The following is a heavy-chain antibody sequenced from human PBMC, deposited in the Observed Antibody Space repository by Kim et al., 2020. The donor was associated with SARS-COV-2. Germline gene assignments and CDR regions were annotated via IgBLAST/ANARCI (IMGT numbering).Heavy chain of an antibody. D-gene: IGHD6-13*01. Sequence: SETLSLTCTVSGGSISSYYWSWIRQPPGKGLEWIGYIYYSGSTNYNPSLKSRVTISVDTSKNQFSLKLSSVTAADTAGYDCARFTSWYYYYYGMDVWGQGATVTVSS. J-gene: IGHJ6*02. V-gene: IGHV4-59*08. CDR1: GGSISSYY. CDR3: ARFTSWYYYYYGMDV. CDR2: IYYSGST.